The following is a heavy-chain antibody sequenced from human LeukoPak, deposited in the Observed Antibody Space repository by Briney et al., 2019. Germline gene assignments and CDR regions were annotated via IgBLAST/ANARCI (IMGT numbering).Heavy chain of an antibody. CDR2: INPNSGGT. Sequence: GSSVKVSCKASGGTFSSYAISWVRQAPGQGLEWMGWINPNSGGTNYAQKFQGRVTMTRDTSISTAYMELSRLRSDDTAVYYCASGSGWYYFDYWGQGTLVTVSS. CDR3: ASGSGWYYFDY. D-gene: IGHD6-19*01. J-gene: IGHJ4*02. V-gene: IGHV1-2*02. CDR1: GGTFSSYA.